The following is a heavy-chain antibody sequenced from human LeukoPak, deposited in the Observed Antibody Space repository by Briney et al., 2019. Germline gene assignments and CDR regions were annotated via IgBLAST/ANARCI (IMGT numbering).Heavy chain of an antibody. CDR2: IYPGDSDT. Sequence: GESLKISCKGSGYSFTSYWIGWVRQMPGKGLEWMGIIYPGDSDTRYSPSFQGQVTISADKSISPAYLPWSSLKASDTAMYYCARLLFDHSSSSWGVYYYYGMDVWGQGTTVTVSS. CDR1: GYSFTSYW. J-gene: IGHJ6*02. CDR3: ARLLFDHSSSSWGVYYYYGMDV. V-gene: IGHV5-51*01. D-gene: IGHD6-6*01.